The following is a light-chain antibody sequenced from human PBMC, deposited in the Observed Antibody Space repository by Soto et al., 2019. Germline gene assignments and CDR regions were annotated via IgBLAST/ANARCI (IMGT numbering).Light chain of an antibody. V-gene: IGKV3-15*01. Sequence: VLTPSTGPLPFSPRERPILFCTASQSVSSHSLAWYQQKPGQAPRLLIYGASTRDTGIPARFSGSGSGTEFTLTISSLQSEDFAVYYCQQYNNWPPTFGGGTKVDIK. CDR2: GAS. CDR1: QSVSSH. CDR3: QQYNNWPPT. J-gene: IGKJ4*01.